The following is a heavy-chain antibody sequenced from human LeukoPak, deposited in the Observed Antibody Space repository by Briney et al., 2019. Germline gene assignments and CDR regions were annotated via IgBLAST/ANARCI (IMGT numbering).Heavy chain of an antibody. CDR1: GGTFSRYA. V-gene: IGHV1-69*06. D-gene: IGHD5-18*01. CDR2: IIPIFGTA. Sequence: ASVKVSCKASGGTFSRYAISWVRQAPGQGLEWMGGIIPIFGTANYAQKFQGRVTITADKSTSTAYMELSSLRSEDTAVYYCASGYRGYSYGHYWGQGTLVTVSS. CDR3: ASGYRGYSYGHY. J-gene: IGHJ4*02.